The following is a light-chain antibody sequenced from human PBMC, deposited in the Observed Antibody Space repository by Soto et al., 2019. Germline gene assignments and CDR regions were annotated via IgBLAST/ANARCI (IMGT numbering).Light chain of an antibody. CDR3: QQRTTSPLLT. CDR2: YAS. Sequence: VLTQSPATLSLSPGERATISCRASQTVSRYLAWYQQKPGQAPRLLIYYASNRATGIPASFSGSGSGTDYTLTISSLEPEDCAVYYCQQRTTSPLLTFGVGTKVEI. CDR1: QTVSRY. V-gene: IGKV3-11*01. J-gene: IGKJ4*01.